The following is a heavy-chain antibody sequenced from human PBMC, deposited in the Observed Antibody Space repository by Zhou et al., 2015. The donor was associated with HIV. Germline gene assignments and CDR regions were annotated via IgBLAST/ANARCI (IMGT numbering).Heavy chain of an antibody. V-gene: IGHV1-69*12. CDR2: IIPIFGTA. CDR3: ARALTVDSSTAHWYFDL. Sequence: QVQLVQSGAEVKKPGSSVKVSCKASGGTFSSYAISWVRQAPGQGLEWMGGIIPIFGTANYAQKFQGRVTITADESTSTAYMELSSLRSEDTAVYYCARALTVDSSTAHWYFDLWGRGTLVTVSS. J-gene: IGHJ2*01. CDR1: GGTFSSYA. D-gene: IGHD3-22*01.